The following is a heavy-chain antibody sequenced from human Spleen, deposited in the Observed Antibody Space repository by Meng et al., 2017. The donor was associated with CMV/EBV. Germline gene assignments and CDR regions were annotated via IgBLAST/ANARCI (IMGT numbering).Heavy chain of an antibody. CDR2: ISWNAHNT. CDR3: AKVISGYDFGYFDY. J-gene: IGHJ4*02. CDR1: GFSFDDYT. D-gene: IGHD5-12*01. V-gene: IGHV3-43*01. Sequence: GESLKISCATSGFSFDDYTMHWVRQAPGKGLEWVSLISWNAHNTYYGDSVRGRFTIFRDNSKNTLYLQMNSLRAEDTAVYFCAKVISGYDFGYFDYWGQGTLVTVSS.